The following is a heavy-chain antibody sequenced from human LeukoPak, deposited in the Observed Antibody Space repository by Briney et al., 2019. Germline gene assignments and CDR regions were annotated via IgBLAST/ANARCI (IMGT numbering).Heavy chain of an antibody. CDR2: FDPEDGET. J-gene: IGHJ4*02. CDR3: ATVRLWLMRGRPTQPYYFDY. V-gene: IGHV1-24*01. CDR1: GYTLTELS. Sequence: ASVKVSCKVSGYTLTELSMHWVRQAPGKGLEWMGGFDPEDGETIYAQKFQGRVTMTEDTSTDTAYMELSSLRSEDTAVYYCATVRLWLMRGRPTQPYYFDYWGQGTLVTASS. D-gene: IGHD5-18*01.